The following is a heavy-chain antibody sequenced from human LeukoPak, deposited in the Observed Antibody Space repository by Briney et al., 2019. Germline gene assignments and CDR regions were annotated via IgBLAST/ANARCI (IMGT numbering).Heavy chain of an antibody. J-gene: IGHJ3*02. CDR3: AKDIGCGGGDCFDAFDI. CDR2: ISWNSGSI. Sequence: TGGSLRLSCAASGFTFDDYAMHWVRQAPGKGLEWVSGISWNSGSIGYADSVKGRFTISRDNAKNSLYLQMNSLRAEDTALYYCAKDIGCGGGDCFDAFDIWGQGTMVTVSS. CDR1: GFTFDDYA. D-gene: IGHD2-21*02. V-gene: IGHV3-9*01.